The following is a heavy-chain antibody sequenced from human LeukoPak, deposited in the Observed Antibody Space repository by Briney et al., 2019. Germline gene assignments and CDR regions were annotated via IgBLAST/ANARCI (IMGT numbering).Heavy chain of an antibody. J-gene: IGHJ4*02. D-gene: IGHD1-1*01. CDR3: VRNWDY. CDR2: ISTRGNT. V-gene: IGHV4-4*07. Sequence: PSETLSLSCSVSGDFITNRYWSWVRQSAGKGLEWIGRISTRGNTNYNPSLKSRVTMSVDTSNKHFSLKLTSVTAADTAVYYCVRNWDYWGQGTLVTVSS. CDR1: GDFITNRY.